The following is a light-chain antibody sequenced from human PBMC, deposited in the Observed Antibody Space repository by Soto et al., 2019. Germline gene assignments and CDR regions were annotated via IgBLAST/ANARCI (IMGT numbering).Light chain of an antibody. J-gene: IGKJ5*01. CDR1: QSISSL. V-gene: IGKV3-15*01. CDR2: GAS. Sequence: EIVMTQSPATLSVSPGERATLSCRASQSISSLLAWYQQKPGQAPRLLIYGASTRATGIPARFSGSGSGTEFTLTISRLEPEDFAVYYCQQYGYSPITFGQGTRLEI. CDR3: QQYGYSPIT.